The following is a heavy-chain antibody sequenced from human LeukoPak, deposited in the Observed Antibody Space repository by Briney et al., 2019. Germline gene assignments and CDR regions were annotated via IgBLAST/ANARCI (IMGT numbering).Heavy chain of an antibody. CDR2: ISSSSSYI. J-gene: IGHJ3*02. CDR3: ARESQGLRFLLVYAFDI. D-gene: IGHD5-12*01. V-gene: IGHV3-21*01. Sequence: GGSLRLSCAASGFTFSSYSMNWVRQAPGKGLEWVSSISSSSSYIYYADPVKGRFTISRDNAKTSLYLQMNSLRAEDTAVYYCARESQGLRFLLVYAFDIWGQGTMVTVSS. CDR1: GFTFSSYS.